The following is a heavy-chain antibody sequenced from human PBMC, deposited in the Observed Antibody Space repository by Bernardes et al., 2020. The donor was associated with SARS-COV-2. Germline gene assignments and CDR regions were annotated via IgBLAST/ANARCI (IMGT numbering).Heavy chain of an antibody. J-gene: IGHJ3*02. CDR1: GGSIYSYY. Sequence: SETLSLTCTVSGGSIYSYYWSWIRQPPGKGLEWIGYIHYSGSTNYNPSLKSRVTISLDTSKNQFSLKLSSVTAADTAVYSCARSGRGAFDIWDPGTMVTVSS. CDR3: ARSGRGAFDI. D-gene: IGHD6-25*01. V-gene: IGHV4-59*01. CDR2: IHYSGST.